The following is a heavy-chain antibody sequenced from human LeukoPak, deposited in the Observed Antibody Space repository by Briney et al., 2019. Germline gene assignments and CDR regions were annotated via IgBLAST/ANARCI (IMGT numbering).Heavy chain of an antibody. D-gene: IGHD5-24*01. CDR2: ISGSGDNT. J-gene: IGHJ4*02. CDR3: ARGVQRWPRSFDY. V-gene: IGHV3-23*01. Sequence: GGSLRLSCAASGLNFSKYAMTWVRQAPGKGLEWVVGISGSGDNTYYADSVKGRFTISRDNSKNTLYLQMNSLRAEDTAVYYCARGVQRWPRSFDYWGQGTLVTVSS. CDR1: GLNFSKYA.